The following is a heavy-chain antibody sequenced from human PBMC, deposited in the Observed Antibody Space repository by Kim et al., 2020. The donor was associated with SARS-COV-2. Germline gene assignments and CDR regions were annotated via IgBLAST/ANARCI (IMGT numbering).Heavy chain of an antibody. J-gene: IGHJ4*02. D-gene: IGHD3-22*01. CDR3: ARGGGAYYDDRSGCVDY. V-gene: IGHV3-11*04. Sequence: VKGRFISSRDNAKNSLYLEMNSLRAEDTAVYYCARGGGAYYDDRSGCVDYWGQGTLVTVSS.